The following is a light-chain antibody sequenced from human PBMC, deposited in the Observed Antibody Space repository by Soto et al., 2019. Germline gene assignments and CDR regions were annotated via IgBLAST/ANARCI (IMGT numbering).Light chain of an antibody. Sequence: EIMLKKSPAALRLSPGERGTLSCRASQTVRSYLAWYQQKPGKAPRLLIYDASNRATGIPARFSGSGSGTDFTLTNSSLEHEDFAVYYCQQYRTFGQGTKVDNK. V-gene: IGKV3-11*01. CDR2: DAS. CDR3: QQYRT. J-gene: IGKJ1*01. CDR1: QTVRSY.